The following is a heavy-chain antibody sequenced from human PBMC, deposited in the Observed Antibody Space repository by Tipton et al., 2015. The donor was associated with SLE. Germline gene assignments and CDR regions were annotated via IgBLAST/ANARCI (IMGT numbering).Heavy chain of an antibody. D-gene: IGHD6-13*01. Sequence: TLSLTCTVSGGSISSYYWSWIRQPPGKGLEWIGYLYYSGSTKCNPSLKSRVTISVDTSKNQFSLKLSSVTAADTAVYYCARQEVRIAAAGWGWFDPWGQGTLVTVSS. V-gene: IGHV4-59*08. CDR2: LYYSGST. J-gene: IGHJ5*02. CDR1: GGSISSYY. CDR3: ARQEVRIAAAGWGWFDP.